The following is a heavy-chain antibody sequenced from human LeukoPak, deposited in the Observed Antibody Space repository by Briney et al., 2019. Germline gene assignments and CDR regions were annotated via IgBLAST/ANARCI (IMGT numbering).Heavy chain of an antibody. Sequence: QSGGSLRLSCAASGFTFSSYDVHWVRQAPGKGLEWVAFIRYDGSNKYYADSVKGRFTISRDNSKNTLYLQMNSLRAEDTAVYYCAKERDTAMVTIDYWGQGTLVTVSS. D-gene: IGHD5-18*01. CDR1: GFTFSSYD. V-gene: IGHV3-30*02. J-gene: IGHJ4*02. CDR2: IRYDGSNK. CDR3: AKERDTAMVTIDY.